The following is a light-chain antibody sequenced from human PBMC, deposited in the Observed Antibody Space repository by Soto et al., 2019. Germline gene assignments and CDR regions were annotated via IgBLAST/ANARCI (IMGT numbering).Light chain of an antibody. Sequence: VVLTQSPGTLSLSPGERATLSCRASQSISSTYLAWYQQKPGQAPRLLIYGASTRATGIPDRFSGSGSGTDFTLTIGRLEPEDFAVYYCQQYGRSLWTFGQGTKVEIK. CDR1: QSISSTY. CDR2: GAS. J-gene: IGKJ1*01. V-gene: IGKV3-20*01. CDR3: QQYGRSLWT.